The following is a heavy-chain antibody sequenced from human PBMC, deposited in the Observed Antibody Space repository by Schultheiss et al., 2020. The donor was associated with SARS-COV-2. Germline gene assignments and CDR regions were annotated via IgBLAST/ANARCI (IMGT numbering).Heavy chain of an antibody. CDR3: ARDRYCIGGSCYSVRG. CDR1: GGSISSSSYY. D-gene: IGHD2-15*01. J-gene: IGHJ4*02. Sequence: SETLSLTCTVSGGSISSSSYYWGSIRQPPGKGLAWIGSIYYSGSTYYNPSLKSRVTLSVDTSKNQFSLKLSSVTAAALAVYYCARDRYCIGGSCYSVRGWGQGTLVTGSS. V-gene: IGHV4-39*07. CDR2: IYYSGST.